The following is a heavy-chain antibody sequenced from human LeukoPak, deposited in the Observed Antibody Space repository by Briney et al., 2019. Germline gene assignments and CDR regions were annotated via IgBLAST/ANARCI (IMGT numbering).Heavy chain of an antibody. CDR2: IQYDGSEK. CDR3: AREGGTIEIGEFDY. J-gene: IGHJ4*02. Sequence: GGSLRLSCAASGPTFTFSTSGIHWVRQAPGKGLEWAAFIQYDGSEKYYADCVKGRCTTSRDNSKNTVYLQMNSLTGEDTATYYCAREGGTIEIGEFDYWGQGTLVTVSS. CDR1: GPTFTFSTSG. V-gene: IGHV3-30*02. D-gene: IGHD3-16*02.